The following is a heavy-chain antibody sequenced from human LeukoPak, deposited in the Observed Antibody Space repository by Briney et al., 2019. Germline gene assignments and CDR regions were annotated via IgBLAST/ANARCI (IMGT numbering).Heavy chain of an antibody. CDR2: IIPIFGTA. D-gene: IGHD3-22*01. CDR3: ARDYRPYYYDSSGLDWYFDL. V-gene: IGHV1-69*05. J-gene: IGHJ2*01. CDR1: GGTFSSYA. Sequence: SVKVSCKASGGTFSSYAISWVRQAPGQGLEWMGRIIPIFGTANYAQKFQGRVTITTDESMSTAYMELSSLRSEDTAVYYCARDYRPYYYDSSGLDWYFDLWGRGTLVTVSS.